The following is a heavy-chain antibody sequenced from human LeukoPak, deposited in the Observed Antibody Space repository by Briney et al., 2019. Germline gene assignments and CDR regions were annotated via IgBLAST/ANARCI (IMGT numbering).Heavy chain of an antibody. D-gene: IGHD6-19*01. CDR3: TKATQWLAFDY. V-gene: IGHV4-4*02. CDR1: GGSISSSNW. J-gene: IGHJ4*02. Sequence: SETLSLTCAVSGGSISSSNWWSWVRQPPGKGLEWIGEIYHSGSTNYNPSLKSRVTISVDKSKNQFSLKLSSVTAADTAVYYCTKATQWLAFDYWGRGTLVTVSS. CDR2: IYHSGST.